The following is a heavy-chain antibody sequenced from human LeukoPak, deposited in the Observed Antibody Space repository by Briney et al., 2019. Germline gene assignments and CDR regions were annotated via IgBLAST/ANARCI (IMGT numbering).Heavy chain of an antibody. CDR3: AKDLSGVVPADTDY. CDR1: GFTFSSYA. CDR2: ISGSGGST. V-gene: IGHV3-23*01. Sequence: PGRSLRLSCAASGFTFSSYAMSWVRQAPGKGLEWVSAISGSGGSTYYADSVKGRFTISRDNSKNTLYLQMNSLRAEDTAVYYCAKDLSGVVPADTDYWGQGTLVTVSS. J-gene: IGHJ4*02. D-gene: IGHD2-2*01.